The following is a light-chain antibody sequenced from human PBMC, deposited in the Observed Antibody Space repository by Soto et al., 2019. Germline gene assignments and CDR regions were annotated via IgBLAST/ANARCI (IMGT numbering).Light chain of an antibody. CDR1: SSNIESNT. Sequence: QSVLTQPSSASGTPGQRVTISCSGSSSNIESNTVTWYQQLPGTAPKLVIYSNYDRPSGVPDRFSGSTSGTSASLVIRGLQSEDEADYYCAAWDDILNGYVFGGGTKVT. CDR3: AAWDDILNGYV. V-gene: IGLV1-44*01. CDR2: SNY. J-gene: IGLJ1*01.